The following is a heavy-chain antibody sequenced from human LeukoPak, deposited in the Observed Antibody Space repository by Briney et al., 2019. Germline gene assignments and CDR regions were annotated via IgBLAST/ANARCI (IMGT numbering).Heavy chain of an antibody. V-gene: IGHV4-61*01. J-gene: IGHJ4*02. Sequence: SETLSLTCSVSGGSVSSGSYYWSWIRQPPGKGLEWIGYIYYSGSTNYNPSLKSRVTISVDTSKNQFSLKLSSVTAADTAVYYCARGGDYYGSGSSTFDYWGQGTLVTVSS. CDR1: GGSVSSGSYY. CDR2: IYYSGST. CDR3: ARGGDYYGSGSSTFDY. D-gene: IGHD3-10*01.